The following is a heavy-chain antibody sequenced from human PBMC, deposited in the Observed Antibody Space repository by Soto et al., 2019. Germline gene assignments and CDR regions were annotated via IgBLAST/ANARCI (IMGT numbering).Heavy chain of an antibody. D-gene: IGHD1-26*01. CDR1: GGSFSGYY. CDR3: ARTAAIVGATVYYFDY. V-gene: IGHV4-34*01. J-gene: IGHJ4*02. Sequence: PSETLSLTCAVYGGSFSGYYWSWIRQPPGKGLEWIGEINHSGSTNYNPSLKSRVTISVDTSKNQFSLKLSSVTAADTAVYYCARTAAIVGATVYYFDYWGQGTLVTVSS. CDR2: INHSGST.